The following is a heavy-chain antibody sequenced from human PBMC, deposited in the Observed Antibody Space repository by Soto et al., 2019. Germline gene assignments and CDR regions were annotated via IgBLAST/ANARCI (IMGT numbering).Heavy chain of an antibody. CDR1: GFTFSSYG. CDR3: ARDDVEWFQGNAFDL. J-gene: IGHJ3*01. V-gene: IGHV3-30*02. CDR2: IRFDGNNK. Sequence: GGSLRLSCAASGFTFSSYGMHWVRQAPGEGLEWVALIRFDGNNKDYADSVKGRFTISRDNSKDTLYLQMNSLRAEDTAVYYCARDDVEWFQGNAFDLWGQGTMVTVSS. D-gene: IGHD3-3*01.